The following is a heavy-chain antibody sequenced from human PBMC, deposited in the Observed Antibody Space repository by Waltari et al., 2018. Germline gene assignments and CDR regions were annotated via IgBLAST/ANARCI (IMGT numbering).Heavy chain of an antibody. Sequence: SVMVSCKASGYTFTGYYMHWVRQAPGQGLEWMGWINPNSGGTNYAQKFQGRVTMTRDTSISTAYMELSRLRSDDTAVYYCAREDDGDCSSTSCQSYWYFDLWGRGTLVTVSS. CDR2: INPNSGGT. J-gene: IGHJ2*01. D-gene: IGHD2-2*01. CDR3: AREDDGDCSSTSCQSYWYFDL. V-gene: IGHV1-2*02. CDR1: GYTFTGYY.